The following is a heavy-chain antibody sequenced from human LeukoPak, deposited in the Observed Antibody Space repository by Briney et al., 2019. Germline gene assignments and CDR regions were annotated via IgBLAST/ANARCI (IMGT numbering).Heavy chain of an antibody. CDR2: ISHDGFI. CDR3: ARRYFDL. V-gene: IGHV3-74*01. J-gene: IGHJ2*01. Sequence: GGSLRLSCETAGFTFSSYVMHWVRRAPGKGLVWVSRISHDGFISYADSVKGRFTISRDNAKNSLYLQMNSLRAEDTAVYYCARRYFDLWGRGTLVTVSS. CDR1: GFTFSSYV.